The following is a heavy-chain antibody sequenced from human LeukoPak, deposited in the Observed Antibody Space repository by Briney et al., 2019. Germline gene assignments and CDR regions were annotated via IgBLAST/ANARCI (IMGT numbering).Heavy chain of an antibody. CDR2: INPNSGGT. CDR3: ARSGGEYSSSHSI. D-gene: IGHD6-13*01. V-gene: IGHV1-2*02. J-gene: IGHJ3*02. CDR1: GGTFSSYA. Sequence: GASVKVSCKASGGTFSSYAISWVRQAPGQGLEWMGWINPNSGGTNYAQKFQGRVTMTRDTSISTAYMELSRLRSDDTAVYYCARSGGEYSSSHSIWGQGTMVTVSS.